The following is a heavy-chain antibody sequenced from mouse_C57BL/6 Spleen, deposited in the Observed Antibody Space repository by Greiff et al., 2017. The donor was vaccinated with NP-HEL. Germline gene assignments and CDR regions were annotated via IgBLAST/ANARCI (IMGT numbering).Heavy chain of an antibody. J-gene: IGHJ3*01. D-gene: IGHD3-2*02. V-gene: IGHV1-9*01. CDR3: ARRKTAQATSWFAY. Sequence: VKLQESGAELMKPGASVKLSCKATGYTFTGYWIEWVKQRPGHGLEWIGEILPGSGSTNYNEKVKGKATFTADTSSNTAYMQRSSLTTEDSAIYYCARRKTAQATSWFAYWGQGTLVTVSA. CDR2: ILPGSGST. CDR1: GYTFTGYW.